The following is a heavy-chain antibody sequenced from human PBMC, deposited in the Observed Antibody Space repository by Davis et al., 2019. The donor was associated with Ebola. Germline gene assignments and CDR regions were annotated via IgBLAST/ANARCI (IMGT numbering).Heavy chain of an antibody. CDR3: ARGITMIVVVPLH. V-gene: IGHV3-30-3*01. Sequence: GESLKISCAASGFTFSSYAMHWVRQAPGKGLEWVAVISYDGSNKYYADSVKGRFTISRDNFKNTLYLQMNSLRTEDTAVYYCARGITMIVVVPLHWGQGTLVTVSS. CDR2: ISYDGSNK. J-gene: IGHJ4*02. CDR1: GFTFSSYA. D-gene: IGHD3-22*01.